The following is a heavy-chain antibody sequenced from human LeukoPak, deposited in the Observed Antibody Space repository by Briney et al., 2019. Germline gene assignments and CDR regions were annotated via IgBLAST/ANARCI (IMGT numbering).Heavy chain of an antibody. CDR1: GFTFSSYA. CDR3: AKGGGYCSSTSCYPFQH. CDR2: ISYDGSNK. V-gene: IGHV3-30-3*01. J-gene: IGHJ1*01. Sequence: GGSLRLSCAASGFTFSSYAMHWVRQAPGKGLEWVAVISYDGSNKYYADSVKGRFTISRDNSKNTLYLQMNSLRAEDTAVYYCAKGGGYCSSTSCYPFQHWGQGTLVTVSS. D-gene: IGHD2-2*01.